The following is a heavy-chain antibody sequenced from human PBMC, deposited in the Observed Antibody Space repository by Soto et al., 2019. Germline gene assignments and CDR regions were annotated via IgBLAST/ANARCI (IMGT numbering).Heavy chain of an antibody. V-gene: IGHV4-59*01. CDR3: AREGAAAESAY. Sequence: KGLEWIGTVFNSGSNNYNPSLKSRVTISVDTYKKQFSLKVSSATAEDTAVYDCAREGAAAESAYWVLG. CDR2: VFNSGSN. D-gene: IGHD6-13*01. J-gene: IGHJ4*02.